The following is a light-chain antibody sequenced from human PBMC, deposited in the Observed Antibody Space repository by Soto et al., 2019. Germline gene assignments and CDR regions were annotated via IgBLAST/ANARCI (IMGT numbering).Light chain of an antibody. CDR3: SSFTTSSTLV. V-gene: IGLV2-14*03. J-gene: IGLJ2*01. Sequence: QSALTQPASVSGSPGQSITISCTGTRSDVGGYMYVSWYQQHPGKAPKLMIDDVSNRPSGVSNRFSGSKFGNTASLTISGLQAEDEADYYCSSFTTSSTLVFGGRTKLTVL. CDR2: DVS. CDR1: RSDVGGYMY.